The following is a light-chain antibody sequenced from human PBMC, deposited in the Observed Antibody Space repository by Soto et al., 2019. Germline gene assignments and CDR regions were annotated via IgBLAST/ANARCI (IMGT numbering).Light chain of an antibody. V-gene: IGKV3-20*01. CDR1: QSVSSNY. Sequence: EIVLTQSPGTLSLSPGERATLFCRASQSVSSNYLTWYQQKPGQAPRLLIFGASSRATGIPDRFSGSGSGTDFTLTISRLEPEDFAVYFCQQYGSSPRTFGQGTKVDI. J-gene: IGKJ1*01. CDR2: GAS. CDR3: QQYGSSPRT.